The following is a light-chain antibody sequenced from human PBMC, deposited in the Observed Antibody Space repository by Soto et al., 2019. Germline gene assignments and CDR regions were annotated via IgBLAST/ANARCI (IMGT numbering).Light chain of an antibody. CDR2: KGT. CDR3: CSSAPERTEV. J-gene: IGLJ1*01. V-gene: IGLV2-23*01. Sequence: QSALAQPASVSGSPGQSVTISCTGTSSDVGAYNSVSWYQQHPDKAPQLMIYKGTQRPSGVSNRFSGSTSGNAASLTISGLQAGDEADYFCCSSAPERTEVFATGTKVTVL. CDR1: SSDVGAYNS.